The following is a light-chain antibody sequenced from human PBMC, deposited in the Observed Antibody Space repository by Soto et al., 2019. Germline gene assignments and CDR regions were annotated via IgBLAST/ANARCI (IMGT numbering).Light chain of an antibody. CDR2: GAS. CDR1: QSVSSN. V-gene: IGKV3D-15*01. CDR3: QHYNNCPALT. Sequence: EIVMTQSPATLSVSPGKRATLSCRASQSVSSNLAWYQQKPGQAPMLLIYGASTRATGIPARLSGSRSGTAFNLTISSLQSEDFAVYYCQHYNNCPALTFGGGTKVEIK. J-gene: IGKJ4*01.